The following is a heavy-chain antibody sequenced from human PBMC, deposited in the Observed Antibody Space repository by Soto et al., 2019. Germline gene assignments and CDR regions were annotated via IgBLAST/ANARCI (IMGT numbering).Heavy chain of an antibody. CDR3: ARGLDYDSSGYYFGAFDI. V-gene: IGHV4-39*07. J-gene: IGHJ3*02. D-gene: IGHD3-22*01. CDR1: GGSTSSSRCH. CDR2: IKYSGTT. Sequence: SETLSLTCTVSGGSTSSSRCHWGWIRQPPGKGLEWIASIKYSGTTFYNPSLKSRVTISVDTSKNQFSLRLSSVTAADRAVYYCARGLDYDSSGYYFGAFDIWGQGTMVT.